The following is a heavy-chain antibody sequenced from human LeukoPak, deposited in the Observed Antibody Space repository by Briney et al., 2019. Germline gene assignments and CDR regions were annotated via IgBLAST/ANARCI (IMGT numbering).Heavy chain of an antibody. CDR1: GFTFSTYA. CDR2: ISGDSVYT. J-gene: IGHJ4*02. Sequence: GGSLRLSCAASGFTFSTYAMSWVRQAPEKGLEWVSAISGDSVYTYYTDSAKGRFTISRDNSKYTLYLQVNSLRAEDTAVYYCARKLLQYDRDGPSFDYWGQGTLVTVSS. V-gene: IGHV3-23*01. D-gene: IGHD5-24*01. CDR3: ARKLLQYDRDGPSFDY.